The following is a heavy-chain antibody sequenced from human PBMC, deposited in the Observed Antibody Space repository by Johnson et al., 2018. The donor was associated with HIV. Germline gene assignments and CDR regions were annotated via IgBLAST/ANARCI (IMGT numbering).Heavy chain of an antibody. CDR2: ISYDGSNK. CDR3: AKCIWGSSLIDVFDI. V-gene: IGHV3-30*18. D-gene: IGHD3-16*01. Sequence: QMQLVESGGGVVQPGRSLRLSCAASGFTFSSYGMHWVRQAPGKGLEWVAVISYDGSNKYYADSVKGRFTISRDNSKNTLYLQMNSLRVEDTAVYYCAKCIWGSSLIDVFDIWGQGTTVIVSS. J-gene: IGHJ3*02. CDR1: GFTFSSYG.